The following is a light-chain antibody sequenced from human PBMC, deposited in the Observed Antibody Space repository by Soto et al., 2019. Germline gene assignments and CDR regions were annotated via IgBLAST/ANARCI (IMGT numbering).Light chain of an antibody. CDR2: GAS. CDR3: QQYGSSPLT. V-gene: IGKV3-20*01. J-gene: IGKJ4*01. Sequence: EIVLTKSPGTLSLSPGERATVSCRASERVSDNYFAWDQQRSGQAPRLVIYGASSRASAVPDRFSGSGSGADFTLTISRLEPEDFAVYYCQQYGSSPLTFGGGTKVEIK. CDR1: ERVSDNY.